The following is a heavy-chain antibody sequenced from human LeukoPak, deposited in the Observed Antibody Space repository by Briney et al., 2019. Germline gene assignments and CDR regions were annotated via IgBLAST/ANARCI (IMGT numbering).Heavy chain of an antibody. CDR3: ASASVRPASRFDP. D-gene: IGHD4-17*01. J-gene: IGHJ5*02. CDR2: INPNSGGT. CDR1: GYTFTRYY. V-gene: IGHV1-2*02. Sequence: ASVKVSCKASGYTFTRYYMHWVRQAPGQGLEWMGWINPNSGGTNYAQKFQGRVTMTRDTSISTAYMELSRLRSDDTAVYYCASASVRPASRFDPWGQGTLVTVSS.